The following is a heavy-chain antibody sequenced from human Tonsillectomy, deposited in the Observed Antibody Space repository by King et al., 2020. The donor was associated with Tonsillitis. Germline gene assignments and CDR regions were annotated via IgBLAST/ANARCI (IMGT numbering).Heavy chain of an antibody. V-gene: IGHV3-23*04. Sequence: VQLVESGGGLVQPGGSLRLSCAASGFTFSSYAMRWVRQAPGKGLEWVSAISGSCGSTYYEDSVKGRFTISIDNSKNTLYLQMNSLRAEDTAVYYCAKEIVGATTWYYGMDVWGQGTTVTVSS. CDR2: ISGSCGST. J-gene: IGHJ6*02. CDR3: AKEIVGATTWYYGMDV. CDR1: GFTFSSYA. D-gene: IGHD1-26*01.